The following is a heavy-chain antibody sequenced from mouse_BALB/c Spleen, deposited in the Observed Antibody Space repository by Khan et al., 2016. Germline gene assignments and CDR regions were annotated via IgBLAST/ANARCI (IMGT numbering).Heavy chain of an antibody. CDR1: GYTFTSYW. V-gene: IGHV1-7*01. J-gene: IGHJ3*01. Sequence: LQQSGAELAKPGASVKMSCKASGYTFTSYWMHWVKQRPGQGLEWIGYINPSTGYTEYNQKFKDKATLTADKSSSTAYMQLSSLTSEDSAVYYCARYLIGGYFAYWGQGTLVTVSA. CDR3: ARYLIGGYFAY. D-gene: IGHD1-1*02. CDR2: INPSTGYT.